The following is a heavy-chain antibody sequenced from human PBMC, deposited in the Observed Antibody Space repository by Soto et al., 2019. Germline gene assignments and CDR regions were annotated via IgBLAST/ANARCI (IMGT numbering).Heavy chain of an antibody. V-gene: IGHV3-30*18. CDR3: AKGHSYGPGGY. CDR2: ISYDGSNK. CDR1: GFTFSSYG. D-gene: IGHD5-18*01. Sequence: GGSLRLSCAASGFTFSSYGMHWVRQAPGKGLEWVAVISYDGSNKYYADSVKGRFTISRDNSKNTLYLQMNSLRAEDTAVYYCAKGHSYGPGGYWGQGTLVTVSS. J-gene: IGHJ4*02.